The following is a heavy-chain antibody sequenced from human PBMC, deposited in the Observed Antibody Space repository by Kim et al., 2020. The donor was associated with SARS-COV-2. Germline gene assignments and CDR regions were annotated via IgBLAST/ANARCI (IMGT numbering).Heavy chain of an antibody. CDR3: AKDNTGSGYPYYFDY. D-gene: IGHD3-22*01. CDR1: GFTFDDYA. CDR2: ISWNSGSI. V-gene: IGHV3-9*01. Sequence: GGSLRLSCAASGFTFDDYAMHWVRQAPGKGLEWVSGISWNSGSIGYADSVKGLFTISRDNAKNSLYLQMNSLRAEDTALYYCAKDNTGSGYPYYFDYWGQGTLVTVSS. J-gene: IGHJ4*02.